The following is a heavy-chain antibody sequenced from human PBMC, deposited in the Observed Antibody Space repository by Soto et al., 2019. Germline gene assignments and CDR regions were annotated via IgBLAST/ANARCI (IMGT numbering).Heavy chain of an antibody. V-gene: IGHV4-59*01. CDR2: IYYSGST. D-gene: IGHD1-26*01. J-gene: IGHJ4*02. CDR3: ARGSGSYYAY. Sequence: SETLSLTCTVSGGSISSYYWSWIRQPPGKGLECIGYIYYSGSTNYNPSLKSRVTISIDTPKNQFSLKLSSVTAADTAVYYCARGSGSYYAYWGQGILVTVSS. CDR1: GGSISSYY.